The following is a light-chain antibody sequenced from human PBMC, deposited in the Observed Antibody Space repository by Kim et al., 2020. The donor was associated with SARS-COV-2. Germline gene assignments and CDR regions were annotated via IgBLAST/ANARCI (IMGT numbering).Light chain of an antibody. CDR1: RSDVGGSDY. V-gene: IGLV2-14*04. CDR3: SSFTSSSTYWV. J-gene: IGLJ3*02. Sequence: QSITISGTATRSDVGGSDYGSWYQQHPGKAPKLMIYDVTKRPSGVSNRFSGSKSGNTASLTISGLQAEDEADYFCSSFTSSSTYWVFGGGTQLTVL. CDR2: DVT.